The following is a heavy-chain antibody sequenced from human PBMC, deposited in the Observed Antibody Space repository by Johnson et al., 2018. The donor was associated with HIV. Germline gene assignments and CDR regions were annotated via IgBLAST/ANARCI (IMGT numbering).Heavy chain of an antibody. D-gene: IGHD3-10*01. CDR1: GFTVRSNY. CDR2: IYSGGST. Sequence: VQLVESGGGLVQPGGSMRLSCAASGFTVRSNYMSWVRQAPGKGLEWVSVIYSGGSTYYADSVKGRFTISRDNAKNSLFLQMNSLRAEDTAVYYCAGGFYYGSGSYHGAFDIWGQGTMVTVSS. J-gene: IGHJ3*02. CDR3: AGGFYYGSGSYHGAFDI. V-gene: IGHV3-66*01.